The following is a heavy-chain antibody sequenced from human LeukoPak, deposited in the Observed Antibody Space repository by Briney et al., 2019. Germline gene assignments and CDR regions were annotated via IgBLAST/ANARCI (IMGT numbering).Heavy chain of an antibody. D-gene: IGHD6-13*01. CDR1: GYTFTGYY. CDR3: ARDMSSSWYVGVLPDY. CDR2: INPNSGGT. Sequence: ASVKVSCKASGYTFTGYYMHWVRQAPGQGLEWMGWINPNSGGTNYAQKFQGWVTMTRDTSISTAYMELSRLRSDDTAVYYCARDMSSSWYVGVLPDYWGQGTLVTVSS. V-gene: IGHV1-2*04. J-gene: IGHJ4*02.